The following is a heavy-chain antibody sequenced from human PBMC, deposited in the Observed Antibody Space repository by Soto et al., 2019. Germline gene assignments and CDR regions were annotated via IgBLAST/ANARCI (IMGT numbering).Heavy chain of an antibody. CDR2: ISYDGSNK. J-gene: IGHJ4*02. V-gene: IGHV3-30*18. Sequence: QVQLVESGGGVVQPGRSLRLSCAASGFTFSSYGMHWVRQAPGKGLEWVAVISYDGSNKYYADSVKGRFTISRDNSKNKRYLQINSLSAENTAVYYCAKMAVAGTGGDDYWGQGALVTVSS. CDR3: AKMAVAGTGGDDY. CDR1: GFTFSSYG. D-gene: IGHD6-19*01.